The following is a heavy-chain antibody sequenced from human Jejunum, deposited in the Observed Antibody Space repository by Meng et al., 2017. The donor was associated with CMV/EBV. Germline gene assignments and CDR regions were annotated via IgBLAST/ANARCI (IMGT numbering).Heavy chain of an antibody. Sequence: MSNYYWSWIRQPPGKGLEWVGYVSYSGGTNRNPSLDSRVTTSVDTSKNQFSLKLSSVTAADTAVYYCARDRHYYGSSGYNLYFDYWGQGMLVTVSS. CDR1: MSNYY. J-gene: IGHJ4*02. CDR2: VSYSGGT. CDR3: ARDRHYYGSSGYNLYFDY. V-gene: IGHV4-59*01. D-gene: IGHD3-22*01.